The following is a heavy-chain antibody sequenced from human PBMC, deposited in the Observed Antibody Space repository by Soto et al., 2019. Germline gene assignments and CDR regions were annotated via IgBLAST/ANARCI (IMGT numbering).Heavy chain of an antibody. CDR2: ISYDGSNK. V-gene: IGHV3-30*18. CDR1: GFTFSSYG. CDR3: AKDRARRGGVITPGY. Sequence: GGSLRLSCAASGFTFSSYGMHWVRQAPGKGLEWVAVISYDGSNKYYADSVKGRFTISRDNSKNTLYLQMNSLRAEDTAVYYCAKDRARRGGVITPGYWGQGTLVTVSS. J-gene: IGHJ4*02. D-gene: IGHD3-16*02.